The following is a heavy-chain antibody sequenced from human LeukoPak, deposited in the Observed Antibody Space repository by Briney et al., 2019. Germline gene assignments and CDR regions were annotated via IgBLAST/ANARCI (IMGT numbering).Heavy chain of an antibody. CDR3: AREEVNYYDSSGYYDY. CDR1: GFTFSSYA. Sequence: GGSLRLSCAASGFTFSSYAMSWVRQAPGKGLEWVSAISGSGGSTYYADSVKGRFTISRDNSKNTLYLQMNSLRAEDTAVYYCAREEVNYYDSSGYYDYWGQGTLVTVSS. J-gene: IGHJ4*02. V-gene: IGHV3-23*01. D-gene: IGHD3-22*01. CDR2: ISGSGGST.